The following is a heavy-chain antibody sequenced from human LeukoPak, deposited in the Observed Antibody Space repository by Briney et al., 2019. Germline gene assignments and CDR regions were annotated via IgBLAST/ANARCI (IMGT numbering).Heavy chain of an antibody. D-gene: IGHD4-17*01. CDR2: IFPGGSDT. J-gene: IGHJ2*01. V-gene: IGHV5-51*01. CDR3: VRHFPPAETTGGFFDL. Sequence: GGPLQISCQASGSQFTTYWIAGARQLPGKGREWMGIIFPGGSDTKYSPSLEAPVTSSVDRSVSTAYLQWSRLKASDTAMYYCVRHFPPAETTGGFFDLCGRGTLVTVSS. CDR1: GSQFTTYW.